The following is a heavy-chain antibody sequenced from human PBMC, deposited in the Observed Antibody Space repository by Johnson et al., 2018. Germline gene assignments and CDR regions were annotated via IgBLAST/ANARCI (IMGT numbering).Heavy chain of an antibody. CDR3: AREGYSSGRAGIFDM. CDR2: KSHDGISK. D-gene: IGHD6-19*01. J-gene: IGHJ3*02. CDR1: GSIFSGYV. Sequence: VQLVESGGGVVQPGRSLRLSCAASGSIFSGYVMHWVRQAPGQGLEWVALKSHDGISKQYGDSVKDRFTISRDDSKNTLYLEMNSLRVEDTAVYYCAREGYSSGRAGIFDMWGQGTMVTVSS. V-gene: IGHV3-30*03.